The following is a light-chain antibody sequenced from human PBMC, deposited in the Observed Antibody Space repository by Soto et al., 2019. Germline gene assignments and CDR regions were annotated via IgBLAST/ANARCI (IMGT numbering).Light chain of an antibody. CDR2: GAL. CDR1: QSVRSNY. CDR3: QHYDGSPRT. V-gene: IGKV3-20*01. Sequence: ETVLTQSPGTVSLYPGERATLSCTTSQSVRSNYLAWYQQKPGQAPRLVVYGALSRATGIPDRFSGSRSGTDFTLTISGLEPQYSAVYYCQHYDGSPRTFGQGTKLQI. J-gene: IGKJ2*02.